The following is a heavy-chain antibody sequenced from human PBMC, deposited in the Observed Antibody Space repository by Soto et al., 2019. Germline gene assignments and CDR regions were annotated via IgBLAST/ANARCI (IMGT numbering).Heavy chain of an antibody. Sequence: AETLSLTCAVYGGSFSGYYWSWIRQPPGKGLEWIGEINHSGSTNYNPSLKSRVTISVDTSKNQFSLKLSSVTAADTAVYYCASSLRFLEWLSFATARAFDYWGQGTLVTVSS. CDR2: INHSGST. CDR1: GGSFSGYY. V-gene: IGHV4-34*01. CDR3: ASSLRFLEWLSFATARAFDY. J-gene: IGHJ4*02. D-gene: IGHD3-3*01.